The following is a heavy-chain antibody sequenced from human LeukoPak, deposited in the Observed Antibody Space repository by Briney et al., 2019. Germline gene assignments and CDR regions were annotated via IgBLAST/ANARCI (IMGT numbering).Heavy chain of an antibody. J-gene: IGHJ4*02. Sequence: GASVKVSCKASGYTFTSYGISWVRQAPGQGLEWMGWISAYNGNTNYAQKLQGRVTMTTDTSTSTAYMELRRLRPDDTAVYYCARDTAMASFDYWGQGTLVTVSS. CDR1: GYTFTSYG. CDR2: ISAYNGNT. CDR3: ARDTAMASFDY. V-gene: IGHV1-18*01. D-gene: IGHD5-18*01.